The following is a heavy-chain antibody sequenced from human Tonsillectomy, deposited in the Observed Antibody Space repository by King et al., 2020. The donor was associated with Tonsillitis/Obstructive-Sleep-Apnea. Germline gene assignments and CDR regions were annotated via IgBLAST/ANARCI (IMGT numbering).Heavy chain of an antibody. D-gene: IGHD3-16*01. CDR1: GFTFSTYA. CDR3: AGGPAGADYYYMDV. V-gene: IGHV3-23*04. Sequence: VQLVESGGGLVQPGGSLRLSCSASGFTFSTYAVSWVRQAPGKGLEWVSSTSDRGDNTFYADSVKGRFTISRDNFKSMLTLRMNRLGPEDTAIYYCAGGPAGADYYYMDVWGKGTTVTVSS. CDR2: TSDRGDNT. J-gene: IGHJ6*03.